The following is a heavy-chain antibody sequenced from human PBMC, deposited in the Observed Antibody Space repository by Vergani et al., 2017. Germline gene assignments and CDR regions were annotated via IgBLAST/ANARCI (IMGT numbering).Heavy chain of an antibody. V-gene: IGHV1-69*02. D-gene: IGHD2-15*01. Sequence: QVQLVQSGAEVKKPGSSVKVSCKASGGTFSSYTISWVRQAPGQGLEWMGRIIPILGIANYAQKFQGRVTITADKSTSTAYMELSSLRSADTAVYYCARAVVVVAALDYWGQGTLVTVSS. CDR2: IIPILGIA. CDR1: GGTFSSYT. J-gene: IGHJ4*02. CDR3: ARAVVVVAALDY.